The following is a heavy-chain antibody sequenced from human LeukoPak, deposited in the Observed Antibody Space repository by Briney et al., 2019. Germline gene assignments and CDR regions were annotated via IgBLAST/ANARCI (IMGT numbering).Heavy chain of an antibody. J-gene: IGHJ6*04. D-gene: IGHD3-10*02. Sequence: GGSLRLSCAASGFTFSDYYMSSIRQAPGKGLEWDSYITNSGSTIYYADSVKGRFTISRDNAKNSLCLQMNSLRAEDTAVYYCAELGITMIGGVWGKGTTVTISS. V-gene: IGHV3-11*04. CDR1: GFTFSDYY. CDR2: ITNSGSTI. CDR3: AELGITMIGGV.